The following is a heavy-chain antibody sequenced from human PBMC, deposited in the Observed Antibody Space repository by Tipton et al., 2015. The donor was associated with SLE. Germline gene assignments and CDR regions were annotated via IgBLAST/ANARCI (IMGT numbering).Heavy chain of an antibody. J-gene: IGHJ2*01. CDR2: IYYSGST. Sequence: TLSLTCTVSDGSISSYYWSWIRQPPGKGLEWIGYIYYSGSTNYNPSLKSRVTISVDTSKNQFSLKLSSVTAADTAAYYCARERVAVAATPWYFDLWGRGTLVTVSS. D-gene: IGHD6-19*01. CDR3: ARERVAVAATPWYFDL. V-gene: IGHV4-59*01. CDR1: DGSISSYY.